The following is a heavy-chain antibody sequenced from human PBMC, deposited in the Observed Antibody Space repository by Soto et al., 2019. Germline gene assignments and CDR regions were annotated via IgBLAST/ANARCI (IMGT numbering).Heavy chain of an antibody. CDR3: ASGRPNSGYDPTPDY. J-gene: IGHJ4*02. V-gene: IGHV3-48*01. Sequence: PGGSLRLSCAASGFTFSSYSMNWVRQAPGKGLEWVSYISSSSSTIYYADSVKGRFTISRDNAKNSLYLQMNSLRAEDTAVYYCASGRPNSGYDPTPDYWGQGTLVTVSS. CDR1: GFTFSSYS. CDR2: ISSSSSTI. D-gene: IGHD5-12*01.